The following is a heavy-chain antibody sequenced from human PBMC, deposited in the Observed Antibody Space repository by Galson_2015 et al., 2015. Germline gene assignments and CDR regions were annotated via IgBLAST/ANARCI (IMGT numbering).Heavy chain of an antibody. J-gene: IGHJ6*03. Sequence: SETLSVTCTVSAGSISSCSWSWIRQPPGEGLEWIGYIYDTGSTNYNPSLKSRVTLTVDTSKYQFSLNLRSVTAADTGVYYCARQDQYYDFWSGYSRYYYYMDVWGKGTTVTVSS. CDR3: ARQDQYYDFWSGYSRYYYYMDV. V-gene: IGHV4-59*08. CDR1: AGSISSCS. D-gene: IGHD3-3*01. CDR2: IYDTGST.